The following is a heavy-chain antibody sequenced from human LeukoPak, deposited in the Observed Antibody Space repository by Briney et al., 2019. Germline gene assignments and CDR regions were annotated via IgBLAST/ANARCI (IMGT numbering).Heavy chain of an antibody. CDR3: ARDGRDYGGNSYYFDY. D-gene: IGHD4-23*01. CDR1: GFTFSSYA. V-gene: IGHV3-48*03. J-gene: IGHJ4*02. Sequence: GGSLRLSCAASGFTFSSYAMSWVRQAPGKGLEWLSYISSSGSTIYYADSVKGRFTISRDNAKNSLYLQMNSLRAEDTAVYYCARDGRDYGGNSYYFDYWGQGTLVTVSS. CDR2: ISSSGSTI.